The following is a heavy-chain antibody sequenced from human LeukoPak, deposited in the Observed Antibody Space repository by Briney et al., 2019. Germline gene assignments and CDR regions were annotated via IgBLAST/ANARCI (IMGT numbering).Heavy chain of an antibody. CDR2: ISGSGGST. CDR3: ARDFRRGGYSYGLDY. D-gene: IGHD5-18*01. Sequence: GGSLRLSCAASGFTFSSYAMSRVRQAPGKGLEWVSAISGSGGSTYYADSVKGRFTISRDNSKNTLYLQMNSLRAEDTAVYYCARDFRRGGYSYGLDYWGQGTLVTVSS. V-gene: IGHV3-23*01. CDR1: GFTFSSYA. J-gene: IGHJ4*02.